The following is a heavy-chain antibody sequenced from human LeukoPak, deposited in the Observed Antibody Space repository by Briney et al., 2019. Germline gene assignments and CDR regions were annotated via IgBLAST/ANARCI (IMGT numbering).Heavy chain of an antibody. J-gene: IGHJ6*02. CDR2: VYYIGST. V-gene: IGHV4-59*08. Sequence: SETLSLTCTVSGDSITKYYWSWIRQPPGKGLEWIGYVYYIGSTNSNPSLKSRVTISVDTSKNQFSLKLSSVTAADTAVYYCARRRSNYYGMDVWGQGTTVTVSS. CDR3: ARRRSNYYGMDV. D-gene: IGHD6-13*01. CDR1: GDSITKYY.